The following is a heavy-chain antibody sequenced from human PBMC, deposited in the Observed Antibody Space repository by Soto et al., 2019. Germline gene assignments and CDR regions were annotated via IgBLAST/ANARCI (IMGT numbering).Heavy chain of an antibody. V-gene: IGHV3-30-3*01. CDR2: ISYDGSNK. CDR1: GFTFSSYA. CDR3: AREYYDILTGYPVGYGMDV. D-gene: IGHD3-9*01. J-gene: IGHJ6*02. Sequence: QVQLVESGGGVVQPGRSLRLSCAASGFTFSSYAMHWVRQAPGKGLEWVAVISYDGSNKYYADSVKGRFTISRDNSKNTLYLQMNSLRAEDTAVYYCAREYYDILTGYPVGYGMDVWGQGTTVTGSS.